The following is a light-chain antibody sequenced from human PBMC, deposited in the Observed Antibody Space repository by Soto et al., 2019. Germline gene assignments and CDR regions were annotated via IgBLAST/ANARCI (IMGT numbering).Light chain of an antibody. Sequence: QSVLAQPASVSGSPGQSITISCTGTRYDVGTYNYVSWYQHHPGQAPKLIIYDVGSRPPGVSHRFSGSKSGITASLAISGLQAEDEDDYYCTSYTSEHPRFYVFGTGTKVTVL. V-gene: IGLV2-14*03. CDR1: RYDVGTYNY. CDR3: TSYTSEHPRFYV. J-gene: IGLJ1*01. CDR2: DVG.